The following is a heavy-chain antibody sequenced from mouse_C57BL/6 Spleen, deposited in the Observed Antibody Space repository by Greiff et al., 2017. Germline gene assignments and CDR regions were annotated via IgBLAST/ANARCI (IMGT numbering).Heavy chain of an antibody. Sequence: EVQRVESGPGMVKPSQSLSLTCTVTGYSITSGYDWHWIRHFPGNKLEWMGYISYSGSTNYNPSLKSRISITHDTSKNHFFLKLNSVTTEDTATYYCARGGYSNGYFDVWGTGTTVTVSS. D-gene: IGHD2-5*01. CDR3: ARGGYSNGYFDV. CDR2: ISYSGST. CDR1: GYSITSGYD. V-gene: IGHV3-1*01. J-gene: IGHJ1*03.